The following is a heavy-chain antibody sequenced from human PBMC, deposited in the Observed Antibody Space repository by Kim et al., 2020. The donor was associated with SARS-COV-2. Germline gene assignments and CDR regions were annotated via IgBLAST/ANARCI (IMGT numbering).Heavy chain of an antibody. CDR1: GGSFSGYY. Sequence: SETLSLTCAVYGGSFSGYYWSWIRQPPGKGLEWIGEINHSGSTNYNPSLKSRVTISVDTSKNQFSLKLSSVTAADTAVYYCARGPRVFKGYSSSWYRGPSLDYWGQGTLVTVSS. V-gene: IGHV4-34*01. CDR3: ARGPRVFKGYSSSWYRGPSLDY. D-gene: IGHD6-13*01. CDR2: INHSGST. J-gene: IGHJ4*02.